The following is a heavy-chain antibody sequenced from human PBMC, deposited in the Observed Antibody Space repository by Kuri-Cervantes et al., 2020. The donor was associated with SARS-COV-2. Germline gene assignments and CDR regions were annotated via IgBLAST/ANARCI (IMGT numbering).Heavy chain of an antibody. CDR1: GGSISSSSYY. V-gene: IGHV4-39*01. Sequence: SETLSLTCTVSGGSISSSSYYWGWIRQPPGKGLEWIGSIYYSGSTYYNPSLKSRVTISVDTSKNQFSLKLSSVTAADTAVYYCARSGYSYGPETQGALDIWGQGTMVTVSS. CDR2: IYYSGST. D-gene: IGHD5-18*01. CDR3: ARSGYSYGPETQGALDI. J-gene: IGHJ3*02.